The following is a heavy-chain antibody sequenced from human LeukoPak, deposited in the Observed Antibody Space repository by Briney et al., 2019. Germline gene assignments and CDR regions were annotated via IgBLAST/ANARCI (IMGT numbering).Heavy chain of an antibody. CDR2: ISSSSTYI. J-gene: IGHJ4*02. Sequence: KSGGSLRLSCAASGFTFTTFTMHWVRQAPGKGLEWVSSISSSSTYIFYADSVRGRFIISRDNAENSLYLQMNSLRADDTAVYYCARDGGYSSSWSDPFDYWGQGTLVTVSS. CDR3: ARDGGYSSSWSDPFDY. D-gene: IGHD6-13*01. V-gene: IGHV3-21*06. CDR1: GFTFTTFT.